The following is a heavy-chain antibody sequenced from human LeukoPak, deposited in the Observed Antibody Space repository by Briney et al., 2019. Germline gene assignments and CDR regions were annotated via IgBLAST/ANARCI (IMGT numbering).Heavy chain of an antibody. Sequence: ASVKVSCKVSEYTLTELSMHWVRQAPGKGLEWMGGFDPEDGETIYAQKFQGRVTMTEDTSTDTAYMELSSLRSEDTAVYYCVCCSSTSCYGGYYFDYWGQGTLVTVS. V-gene: IGHV1-24*01. CDR2: FDPEDGET. J-gene: IGHJ4*02. CDR1: EYTLTELS. D-gene: IGHD2-2*01. CDR3: VCCSSTSCYGGYYFDY.